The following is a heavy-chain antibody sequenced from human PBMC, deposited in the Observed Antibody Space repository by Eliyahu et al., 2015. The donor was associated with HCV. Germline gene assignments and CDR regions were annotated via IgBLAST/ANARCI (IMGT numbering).Heavy chain of an antibody. D-gene: IGHD6-19*01. CDR3: ASGGGGIAVAGTGGWFDP. V-gene: IGHV4-59*01. Sequence: QVQLQESGPGLVKPSETLSLTCTXSGGXXTXXYWSWIRLPPGKGLEWIGYIHYSGSTNYNPPLKSRVTISLDTSKXQFSLNLTSVTAADTAVYYCASGGGGIAVAGTGGWFDPWGQGTLVTVSS. CDR2: IHYSGST. J-gene: IGHJ5*02. CDR1: GGXXTXXY.